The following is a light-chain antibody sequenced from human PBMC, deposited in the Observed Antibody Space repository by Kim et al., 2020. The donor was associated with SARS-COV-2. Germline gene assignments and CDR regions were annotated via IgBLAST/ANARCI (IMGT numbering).Light chain of an antibody. CDR3: QVWDTTVV. Sequence: VSVSPGQTASITCSGRELGDKFASWYQQKPGQSPILVMYQDNKRPSGIPARFSGSNSGNTATLTISEIQTMDEADYYCQVWDTTVVFGGGTQLTVL. CDR2: QDN. CDR1: ELGDKF. V-gene: IGLV3-1*01. J-gene: IGLJ2*01.